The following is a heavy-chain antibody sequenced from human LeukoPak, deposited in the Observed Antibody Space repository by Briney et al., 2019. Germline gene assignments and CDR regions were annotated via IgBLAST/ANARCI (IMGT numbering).Heavy chain of an antibody. CDR3: AKRRYHSTGYFDY. Sequence: GGSLRLSCAASGLTFSGYSMSWVRQAPGKGLEWVSAITGGGSATDYADSVKGRFTISRDNSENTLYLQMNSLRAEDTAVYYCAKRRYHSTGYFDYWGQGTLVTVSS. V-gene: IGHV3-23*01. J-gene: IGHJ4*02. D-gene: IGHD3-22*01. CDR1: GLTFSGYS. CDR2: ITGGGSAT.